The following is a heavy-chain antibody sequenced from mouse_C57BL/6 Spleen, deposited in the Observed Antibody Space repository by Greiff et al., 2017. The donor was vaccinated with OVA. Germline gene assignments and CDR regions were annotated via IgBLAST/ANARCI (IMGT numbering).Heavy chain of an antibody. Sequence: VKLMESGAELVRPGASVTLSCKASGYTFTDYEMHWVKQTPVHGLEWIGAIDPETGGTAYNQKFKGKAILTADKSSSTAYMELRSLTSEDSAVYYCTRGTTVVAEDWYFDVWGTGTTVTVSS. J-gene: IGHJ1*03. D-gene: IGHD1-1*01. CDR1: GYTFTDYE. V-gene: IGHV1-15*01. CDR3: TRGTTVVAEDWYFDV. CDR2: IDPETGGT.